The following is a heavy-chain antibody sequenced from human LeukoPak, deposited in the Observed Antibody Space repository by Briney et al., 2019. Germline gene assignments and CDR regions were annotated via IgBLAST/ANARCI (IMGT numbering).Heavy chain of an antibody. Sequence: PSETLSLTCTVSGGSISSYYWSWIRQPPGKGLEWIGYIYYSGSTNYNPSLKSRVTISVDTSKNQFSLKLSSVTAADTAVYYCARARRYCSDGSCYFEDYWGQGTLVTVSS. J-gene: IGHJ4*02. CDR2: IYYSGST. CDR1: GGSISSYY. D-gene: IGHD2-15*01. V-gene: IGHV4-59*01. CDR3: ARARRYCSDGSCYFEDY.